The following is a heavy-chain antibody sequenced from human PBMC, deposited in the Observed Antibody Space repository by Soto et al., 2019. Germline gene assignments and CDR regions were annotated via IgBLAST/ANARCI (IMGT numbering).Heavy chain of an antibody. V-gene: IGHV3-33*01. CDR3: ARGYDFWSGYYIGNFDY. D-gene: IGHD3-3*01. Sequence: QVQLVESGGGVVQPGRSLRLSCAASGFTFSSYGMHWVRQAPGKGLEWVAVIWYDGSNKYYADSVKGRFTISRDNSKNTLDLQMNSLRAEDTAVYYCARGYDFWSGYYIGNFDYWGQGTLVTVSS. J-gene: IGHJ4*02. CDR2: IWYDGSNK. CDR1: GFTFSSYG.